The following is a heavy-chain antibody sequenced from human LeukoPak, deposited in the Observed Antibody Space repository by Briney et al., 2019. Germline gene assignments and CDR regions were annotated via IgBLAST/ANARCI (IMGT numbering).Heavy chain of an antibody. CDR3: SSQDSSGYYLDY. V-gene: IGHV3-33*01. D-gene: IGHD3-22*01. Sequence: GGSLSLSCAASGFTFSSYGMHWVRQAPGQGLEWVAVIWYDGSNKNYADSVKGRFTIFSDDPKNTLYLQMISLRTDDTTVYYCSSQDSSGYYLDYWGQGTLLTVSS. CDR2: IWYDGSNK. CDR1: GFTFSSYG. J-gene: IGHJ4*02.